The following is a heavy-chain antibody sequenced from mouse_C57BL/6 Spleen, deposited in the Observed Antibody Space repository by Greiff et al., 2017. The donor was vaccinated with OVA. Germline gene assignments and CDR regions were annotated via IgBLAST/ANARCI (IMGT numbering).Heavy chain of an antibody. D-gene: IGHD1-1*01. CDR1: GYTFTSYW. CDR3: ARRRPTTVVAIDY. CDR2: IDPSDSYA. J-gene: IGHJ2*01. Sequence: QVQLQQSGAELVKPGASVKLSCKASGYTFTSYWMQWVKQRPGQGLEWIGEIDPSDSYANYNQKFKGTATLTVDTSSSTAYMQLSSLTSEDAAVYYCARRRPTTVVAIDYWGQGTTLTVSS. V-gene: IGHV1-50*01.